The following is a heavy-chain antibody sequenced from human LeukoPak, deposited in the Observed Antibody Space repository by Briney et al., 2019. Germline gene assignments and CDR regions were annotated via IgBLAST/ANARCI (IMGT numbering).Heavy chain of an antibody. CDR3: ARGGGQYERGSYRGGAFDS. CDR1: GGSISSYY. V-gene: IGHV4-59*01. J-gene: IGHJ3*02. D-gene: IGHD1-26*01. Sequence: PSETLSLTCTVSGGSISSYYWLWIRQPPGKGLEGMGYIYYSGSTNYNPSLKSRVTISVDKSKNQFSLKLSSVTAADKAVYYCARGGGQYERGSYRGGAFDSWGQGTMVTVSS. CDR2: IYYSGST.